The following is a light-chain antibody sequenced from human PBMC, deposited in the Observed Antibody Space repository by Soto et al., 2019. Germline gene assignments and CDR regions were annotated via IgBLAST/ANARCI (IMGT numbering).Light chain of an antibody. CDR2: DVS. CDR1: SSDVGSYNR. CDR3: SSYTSSTTYV. V-gene: IGLV2-18*02. J-gene: IGLJ1*01. Sequence: QSVLTQPPSVSGSPGQSVPISCTGTSSDVGSYNRVSWYQQPPGTAHKLMIYDVSNRPSGVPDRFSGSKSGNTASLTISGLQAEDEADYYCSSYTSSTTYVFGTGTKVTVL.